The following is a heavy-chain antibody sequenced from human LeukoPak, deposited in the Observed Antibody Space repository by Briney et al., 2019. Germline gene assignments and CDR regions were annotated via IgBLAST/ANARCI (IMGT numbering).Heavy chain of an antibody. CDR1: GGSISSYY. V-gene: IGHV4-59*08. CDR2: INYSGNT. CDR3: AGTTVTTGTYYFDY. D-gene: IGHD4-17*01. J-gene: IGHJ4*02. Sequence: SETLSLTCTVSGGSISSYYWSWIRQPPGKGLEWIGYINYSGNTNYNPSLKSRVTISVDTSKNQFSLRLSSVTAADTAVYYCAGTTVTTGTYYFDYWGQGTLVTVSS.